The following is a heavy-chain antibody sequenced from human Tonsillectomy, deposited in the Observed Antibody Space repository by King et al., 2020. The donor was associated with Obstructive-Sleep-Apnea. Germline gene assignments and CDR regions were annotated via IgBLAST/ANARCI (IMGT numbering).Heavy chain of an antibody. CDR1: DDSISNYY. V-gene: IGHV4-59*01. CDR2: IHYSGNT. CDR3: AREGREYFDSSGFIGYYYGMDV. D-gene: IGHD3-22*01. J-gene: IGHJ6*02. Sequence: VQLQESGPRLVKPSETLSLTCTVSDDSISNYYWSWIRQPPGKGLEWIGYIHYSGNTHYNPYLKSRVTISVGTSKNHFSLNLRSVTAADTAVYYCAREGREYFDSSGFIGYYYGMDVWGQGTTVTVSS.